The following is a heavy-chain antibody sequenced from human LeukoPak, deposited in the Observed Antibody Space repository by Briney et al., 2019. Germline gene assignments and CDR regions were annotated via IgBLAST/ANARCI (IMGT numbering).Heavy chain of an antibody. CDR2: IYGGGNT. CDR1: GFTVSSIN. J-gene: IGHJ4*02. D-gene: IGHD1-1*01. Sequence: PGGSLRLSCAASGFTVSSINMNWVRQAPGKGLEWVSIIYGGGNTYYADSVKGRFTISRDNSKNTLYLQMNSLRVEDTAMYYCARNPGGWRDLRGTSGNFWGQGTLVTISS. V-gene: IGHV3-53*01. CDR3: ARNPGGWRDLRGTSGNF.